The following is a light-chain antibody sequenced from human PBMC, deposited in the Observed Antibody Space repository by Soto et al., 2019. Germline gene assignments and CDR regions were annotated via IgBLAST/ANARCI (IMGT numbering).Light chain of an antibody. CDR1: RDVYINA. J-gene: IGKJ5*01. CDR2: GAS. V-gene: IGKV3D-15*01. CDR3: QQYNNWPFS. Sequence: VVLTQSPATLSLSPGEPATLSCRASRDVYINALAWYQQKPGRTPTLLIYGASTRATGIPDRFSATGSGTEFSLTISSVEPEDFAVYYCQQYNNWPFSFGQGTRLEIK.